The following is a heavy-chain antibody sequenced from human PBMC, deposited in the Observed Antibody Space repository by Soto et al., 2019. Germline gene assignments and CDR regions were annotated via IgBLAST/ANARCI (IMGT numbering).Heavy chain of an antibody. V-gene: IGHV4-30-4*01. Sequence: QVQLQESGPGLVKPSQTLSLTCTVSGGSISSGDYYWSWIRQPPGKGLEWIGYIYYSGSTYYNPSLKSRVTISVDTSKNQFSLKLSSVTAADTAVYYCARDYPTRATKAALWLPDGMDVWGQGTTVTVSS. D-gene: IGHD5-18*01. CDR2: IYYSGST. CDR1: GGSISSGDYY. CDR3: ARDYPTRATKAALWLPDGMDV. J-gene: IGHJ6*02.